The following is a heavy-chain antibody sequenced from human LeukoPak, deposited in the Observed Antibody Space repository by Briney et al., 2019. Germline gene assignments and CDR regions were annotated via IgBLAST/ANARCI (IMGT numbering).Heavy chain of an antibody. CDR2: ISSSSNFT. V-gene: IGHV3-21*01. CDR3: ARAISDYDASDV. J-gene: IGHJ3*01. D-gene: IGHD4-17*01. CDR1: GFTFSSYS. Sequence: GGSLRLSCAASGFTFSSYSMNWVRQAPGKGLEWVSSISSSSNFTYYADSVKGRFTISRDNAKNSLYLQMNSLRAEDTAVYYCARAISDYDASDVWGQGTMVTVSS.